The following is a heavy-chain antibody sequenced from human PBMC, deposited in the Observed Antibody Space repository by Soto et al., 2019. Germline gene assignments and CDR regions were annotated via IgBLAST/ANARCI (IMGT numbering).Heavy chain of an antibody. D-gene: IGHD1-26*01. CDR2: ISGSGGST. CDR3: AKDTRLVGATPAY. CDR1: GFTFSSYA. V-gene: IGHV3-23*01. Sequence: GGSLRLSCAASGFTFSSYAMSWVRQAPGKGLEWVSAISGSGGSTYYADSVKGRLTISRDNSKNTLYLQMNSLRAEDTAVYYCAKDTRLVGATPAYWGQGTLVTGSS. J-gene: IGHJ4*02.